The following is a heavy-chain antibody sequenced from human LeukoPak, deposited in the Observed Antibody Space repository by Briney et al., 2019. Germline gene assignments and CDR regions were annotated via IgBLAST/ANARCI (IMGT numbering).Heavy chain of an antibody. V-gene: IGHV4-39*01. CDR3: ARRNPDPHYYYYGMDV. Sequence: SETLSLTCTVSGRSISSSSYYWGWIRQPPGKGLEWIGRIYYSATTYYNPSLKSRVTISVDTSKNQFSLKLSSVTAADTAVYYCARRNPDPHYYYYGMDVWGQGTTVTVSS. CDR1: GRSISSSSYY. J-gene: IGHJ6*02. CDR2: IYYSATT.